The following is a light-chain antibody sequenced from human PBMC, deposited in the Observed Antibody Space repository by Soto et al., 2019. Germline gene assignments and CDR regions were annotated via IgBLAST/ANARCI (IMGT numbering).Light chain of an antibody. CDR3: SSYTSTDTYV. V-gene: IGLV2-14*01. CDR2: EVS. Sequence: QSALAQPASVSVSPGQSITISCTGTASDVGGYSFVSWYQQHPANAPKLMIYEVSHRPPWVSYRFSGSKSANTAFLTISGLQAEDEADYYCSSYTSTDTYVFGTGTKVTVL. CDR1: ASDVGGYSF. J-gene: IGLJ1*01.